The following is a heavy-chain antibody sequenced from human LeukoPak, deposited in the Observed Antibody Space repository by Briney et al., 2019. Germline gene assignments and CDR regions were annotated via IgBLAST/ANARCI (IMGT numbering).Heavy chain of an antibody. CDR1: GFSFKSYG. D-gene: IGHD2-2*01. J-gene: IGHJ4*02. CDR2: IRYDGRDK. V-gene: IGHV3-30*02. CDR3: ARDCSSTSCYFAYDY. Sequence: GGSLRLSCAASGFSFKSYGMHWVRQAPGKGLEWVAFIRYDGRDKYYADSVKGRFTISRDNSKNTLYLQMNSLRAEDTAVYYCARDCSSTSCYFAYDYWGQGTLVTVSS.